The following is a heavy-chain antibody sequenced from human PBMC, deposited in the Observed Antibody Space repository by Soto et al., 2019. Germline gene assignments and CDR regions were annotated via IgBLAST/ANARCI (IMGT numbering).Heavy chain of an antibody. CDR2: IYPGGSDT. CDR1: GYSFTSYW. Sequence: GESLKISCKGSGYSFTSYWIGWVRQMPGKGLEWMGIIYPGGSDTRYSPSFQGQVTISADKSISTAYLQWSSLKASDTAMYYCARVMGYYYDSSGPFDYWGQGTLVTVSS. V-gene: IGHV5-51*01. CDR3: ARVMGYYYDSSGPFDY. D-gene: IGHD3-22*01. J-gene: IGHJ4*02.